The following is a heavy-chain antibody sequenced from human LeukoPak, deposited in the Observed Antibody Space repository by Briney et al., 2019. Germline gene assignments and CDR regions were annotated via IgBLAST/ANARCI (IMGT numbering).Heavy chain of an antibody. V-gene: IGHV3-23*01. CDR1: AFTFRSYA. CDR2: ISGSGGST. J-gene: IGHJ5*02. CDR3: AKEGTPQVSTWYDL. Sequence: GSLRLSCAASAFTFRSYAMSWVRQAGGKGLEWVSAISGSGGSTYYADSVKGRFTISRDNSKNTLYLQMNILRTEDTAVYYCAKEGTPQVSTWYDLWGQGTQVIVSS. D-gene: IGHD3-10*01.